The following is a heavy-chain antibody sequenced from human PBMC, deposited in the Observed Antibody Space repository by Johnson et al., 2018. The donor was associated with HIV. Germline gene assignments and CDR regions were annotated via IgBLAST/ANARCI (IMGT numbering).Heavy chain of an antibody. CDR1: KFTFNNYA. D-gene: IGHD3-3*01. CDR2: INWNGGST. Sequence: QLVESGGGVVQPGRSLRLSCAASKFTFNNYAIHWVRQAPGKGLEWVSGINWNGGSTAYADSVKGRFTISRDNAKNFLYLQMNSLRAEDTALYYCARARTYYNFWSDAFDIWGQGTMVTVSS. V-gene: IGHV3-20*04. J-gene: IGHJ3*02. CDR3: ARARTYYNFWSDAFDI.